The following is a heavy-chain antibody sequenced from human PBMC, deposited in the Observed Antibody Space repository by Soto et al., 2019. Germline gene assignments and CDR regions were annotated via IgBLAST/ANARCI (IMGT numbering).Heavy chain of an antibody. CDR1: GGSISSGGYY. CDR2: IYYSGST. CDR3: ARAFYVLGAFDI. Sequence: SETLSLTCTVSGGSISSGGYYWSWIRQHPGKGLEWIGYIYYSGSTYYNPSLKSRVTISVDTSENHFSLKLSSVTAAVTAVYYCARAFYVLGAFDIWGQGTMVTVSS. D-gene: IGHD3-16*01. V-gene: IGHV4-31*03. J-gene: IGHJ3*02.